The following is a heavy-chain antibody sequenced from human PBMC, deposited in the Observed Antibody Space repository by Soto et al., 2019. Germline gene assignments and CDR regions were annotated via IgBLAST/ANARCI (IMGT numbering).Heavy chain of an antibody. V-gene: IGHV4-30-4*01. D-gene: IGHD3-10*01. J-gene: IGHJ5*01. CDR3: ARGGGIADFYVDS. CDR1: GCSISSDYYY. CDR2: IYYSGRT. Sequence: QVPLQESGPGLVKPSETLSLTCTVSGCSISSDYYYWSWMRQPPGGGLEWIGYIYYSGRTYYNPSLTSRLIISWDASNNQFSLWLSSVTAADTAVYYCARGGGIADFYVDSWGQGLLVSVSS.